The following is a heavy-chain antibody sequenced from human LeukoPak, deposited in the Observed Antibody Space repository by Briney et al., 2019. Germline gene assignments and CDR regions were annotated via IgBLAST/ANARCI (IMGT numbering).Heavy chain of an antibody. CDR1: GGSFSGYY. CDR2: INHSGST. V-gene: IGHV4-34*01. D-gene: IGHD2-2*01. Sequence: SETLSLTCAVYGGSFSGYYWSWIRQPPGKGLEWVGEINHSGSTNYNPSLKSRVTISVDTSKNQFSLKLSSVTAADTAVYYCARRHIVVVPAAWYYYYYYYMDVWGKGTTVTVSS. J-gene: IGHJ6*03. CDR3: ARRHIVVVPAAWYYYYYYYMDV.